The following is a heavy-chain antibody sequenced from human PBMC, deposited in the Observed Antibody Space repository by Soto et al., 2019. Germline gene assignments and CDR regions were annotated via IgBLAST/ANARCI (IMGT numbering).Heavy chain of an antibody. D-gene: IGHD2-21*02. V-gene: IGHV4-59*12. CDR3: AREGALLFGGNSDYYSTMDV. CDR2: IYYAGTT. CDR1: DGSLSPNY. Sequence: PSETLSLTCTVSDGSLSPNYWSWIRQPPGKGLEWLGHIYYAGTTTYNPSLQSRVSISLDTSKNEVSLKLTSVTAADTAFYYCAREGALLFGGNSDYYSTMDVWGQGTTVTVSS. J-gene: IGHJ6*02.